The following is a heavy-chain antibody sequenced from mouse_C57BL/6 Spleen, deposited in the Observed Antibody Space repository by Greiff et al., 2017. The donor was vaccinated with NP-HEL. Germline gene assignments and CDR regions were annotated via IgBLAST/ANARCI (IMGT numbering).Heavy chain of an antibody. CDR2: FNPSTGGT. J-gene: IGHJ2*01. D-gene: IGHD4-1*01. CDR3: ARGLGDY. CDR1: GYSFTGYY. V-gene: IGHV1-42*01. Sequence: VQLQQPGPELVKPGASVKISCKASGYSFTGYYMNWVKQSPEKSLEWIGEFNPSTGGTTYNQKFKAKATLTVDKSSSTAYMQLKSLTSEDAAVYYCARGLGDYWGQGTTLTVSS.